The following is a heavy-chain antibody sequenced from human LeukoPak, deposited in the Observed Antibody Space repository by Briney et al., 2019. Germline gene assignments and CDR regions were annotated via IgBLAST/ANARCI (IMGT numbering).Heavy chain of an antibody. J-gene: IGHJ4*02. Sequence: SETLSLTCTVSGGSILSSSYYWGWIRQPPGKGLEWIGSIYYSGTTGYNPSLKSRDTMSLDKYKKHFSLNLSSMTAADTAIYYCARRCTIGVCNGGFDYWGQGALVTVSS. D-gene: IGHD2-8*01. V-gene: IGHV4-39*07. CDR1: GGSILSSSYY. CDR2: IYYSGTT. CDR3: ARRCTIGVCNGGFDY.